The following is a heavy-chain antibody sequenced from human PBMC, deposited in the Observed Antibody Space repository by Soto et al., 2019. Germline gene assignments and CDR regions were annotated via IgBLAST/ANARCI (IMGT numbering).Heavy chain of an antibody. V-gene: IGHV2-70*11. Sequence: ESGPTLVNPTQTLTLTCTFSGFSLSTSGMCVSWIRQPPGKALEWLARIDWDDDKYYSTSLKTRLTISKDTSKNQVVLTMTNMDPVDTATYYCARINHHYYDSSGPFDYWGQGTLVTVSS. CDR1: GFSLSTSGMC. CDR2: IDWDDDK. CDR3: ARINHHYYDSSGPFDY. D-gene: IGHD3-22*01. J-gene: IGHJ4*02.